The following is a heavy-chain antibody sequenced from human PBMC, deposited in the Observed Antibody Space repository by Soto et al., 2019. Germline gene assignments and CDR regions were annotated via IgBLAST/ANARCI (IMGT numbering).Heavy chain of an antibody. J-gene: IGHJ4*02. D-gene: IGHD6-19*01. CDR1: GGSITTYY. CDR2: IHYDGST. CDR3: ARGRRSGWYHFDS. V-gene: IGHV4-59*01. Sequence: QVQLQESGPGLVKPSETLSLTCTVSGGSITTYYWSWIRQPQGKGLEWIGYIHYDGSTNSNPSLKSRVTILVDTSQNQFSLRLTSVTAADTAVYFCARGRRSGWYHFDSWGQGTLVTVSS.